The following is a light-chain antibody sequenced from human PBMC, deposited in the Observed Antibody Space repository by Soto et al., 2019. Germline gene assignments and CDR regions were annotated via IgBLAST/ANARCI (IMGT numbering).Light chain of an antibody. J-gene: IGKJ2*01. V-gene: IGKV3-15*01. CDR3: QVYNSWPPEL. CDR2: GAS. Sequence: EIVITQSPATLSVSPGERATLSCRASQSLSSNLAWYQQKPGQAPRLLIYGASTRATGIPARFGGSGSGTEFTLTISSLQSEDFAVYYCQVYNSWPPELFGQGTKLEIK. CDR1: QSLSSN.